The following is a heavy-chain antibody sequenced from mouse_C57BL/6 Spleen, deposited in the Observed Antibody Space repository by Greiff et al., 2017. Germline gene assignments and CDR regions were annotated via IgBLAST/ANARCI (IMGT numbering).Heavy chain of an antibody. J-gene: IGHJ3*01. V-gene: IGHV1-7*01. CDR2: INPSSGYT. CDR1: GYNFNGYW. CDR3: ARRVPVVWFAY. D-gene: IGHD5-1*01. Sequence: VQLLQSGAELVKPGASVKLSCTASGYNFNGYWMHWVNQRPGQGLEWIGYINPSSGYTKYTPKFKDKATLTADKSSSTAYMQLSSLTYEDTAVYYCARRVPVVWFAYWGQGTLVTVSA.